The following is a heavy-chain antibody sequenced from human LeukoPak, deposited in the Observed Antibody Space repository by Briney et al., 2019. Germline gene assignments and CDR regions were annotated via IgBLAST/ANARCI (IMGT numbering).Heavy chain of an antibody. J-gene: IGHJ4*02. V-gene: IGHV3-21*01. Sequence: SGGSLRLSCAASGFTFSSYSMNWVRQAPGKGLEWVSSISRSSSYIYYADSVKGRFTISRDNAKNSLYLQMNSLRAEDTAVYYCARAGGTYYDSSGYYYGFDYWGQGTLVTVSS. CDR1: GFTFSSYS. CDR2: ISRSSSYI. CDR3: ARAGGTYYDSSGYYYGFDY. D-gene: IGHD3-22*01.